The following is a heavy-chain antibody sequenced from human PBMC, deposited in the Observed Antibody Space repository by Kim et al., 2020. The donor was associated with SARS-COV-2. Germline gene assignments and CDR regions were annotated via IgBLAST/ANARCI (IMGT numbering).Heavy chain of an antibody. J-gene: IGHJ6*02. D-gene: IGHD6-19*01. CDR3: AKAGKVAAFDYYYGMDV. V-gene: IGHV3-9*01. CDR1: GFSFDDYA. Sequence: GGSLRLSCAASGFSFDDYAMHWVRQAPGKGLEWVSGISWSSGSIGYADSVKGRFTISRDNAKNSLYLQMNSLRAEDTALYYCAKAGKVAAFDYYYGMDVCRRGTTVTVSS. CDR2: ISWSSGSI.